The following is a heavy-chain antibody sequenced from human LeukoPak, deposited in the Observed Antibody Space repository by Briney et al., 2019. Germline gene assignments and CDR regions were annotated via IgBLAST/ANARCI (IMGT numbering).Heavy chain of an antibody. J-gene: IGHJ4*02. CDR3: TTYGRDGYRGYY. CDR1: GFTFSSYA. CDR2: ISGSGGST. D-gene: IGHD5-24*01. Sequence: SGGSLRLSCAASGFTFSSYAMSWVRQAPGKGLEWVSAISGSGGSTYYADSVKGRFTISRDNSKNTLYLQMSSLRAEDTAVYYCTTYGRDGYRGYYWGQGTLVTVSS. V-gene: IGHV3-23*01.